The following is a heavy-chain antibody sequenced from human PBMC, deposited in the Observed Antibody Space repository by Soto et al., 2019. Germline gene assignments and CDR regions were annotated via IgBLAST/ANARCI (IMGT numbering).Heavy chain of an antibody. D-gene: IGHD3-22*01. CDR2: IISIFRTA. J-gene: IGHJ6*02. V-gene: IGHV1-69*13. Sequence: GASVKVFCKASGGTFSRYAINWGRQAPGQGPEWMGGIISIFRTAHYAQKFQGRVTITADESTSTAYMEMSSLRSEDTAVYYCARARDYYASRGPDDHYYGMDVWGQGTTVIVSS. CDR1: GGTFSRYA. CDR3: ARARDYYASRGPDDHYYGMDV.